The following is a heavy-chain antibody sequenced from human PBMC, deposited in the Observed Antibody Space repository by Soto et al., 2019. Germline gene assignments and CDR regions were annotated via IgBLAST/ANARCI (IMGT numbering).Heavy chain of an antibody. CDR2: ISYDGSNK. J-gene: IGHJ6*02. V-gene: IGHV3-30-3*01. CDR1: GFTFSSYA. CDR3: ARDPPVDTAMVSTGYYYYGMDV. Sequence: PGGSLRLSCAASGFTFSSYAMHWVRQAPGKGLEWVAVISYDGSNKYYADSVKGRFTISRDNSKNTLYLQMNSLRAEDTAVYYCARDPPVDTAMVSTGYYYYGMDVWGQGTTVTVSS. D-gene: IGHD5-18*01.